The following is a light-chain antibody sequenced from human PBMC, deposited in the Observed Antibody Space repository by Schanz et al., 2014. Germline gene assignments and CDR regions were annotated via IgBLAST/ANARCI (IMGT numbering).Light chain of an antibody. CDR2: EVS. CDR1: SSDVGNYNL. J-gene: IGLJ2*01. V-gene: IGLV2-14*02. Sequence: QSVLTQPASVSGSPGESITISCTGTSSDVGNYNLVSWYQQDAGKAPKLMIYEVSKRPSGVPDRFSASKSGNTASLTVSGLQADDEADYYCTSYAGSNQVVFGGGTKLTVL. CDR3: TSYAGSNQVV.